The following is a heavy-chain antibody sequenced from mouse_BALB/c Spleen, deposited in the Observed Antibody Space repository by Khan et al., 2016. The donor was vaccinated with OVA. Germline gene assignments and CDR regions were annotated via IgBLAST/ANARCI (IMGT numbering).Heavy chain of an antibody. Sequence: EVQLVESGPGLVEPSQSLSLTCTVTGYSITSDYAWNWIRQFPGNKLEWMGYISYSGRTSYNPSLKSRISVTRDTSKNPFFLQLNSVTTEDTATYYCAMGRTYWGQGTLVTVSA. V-gene: IGHV3-2*02. CDR3: AMGRTY. J-gene: IGHJ3*01. CDR1: GYSITSDYA. CDR2: ISYSGRT. D-gene: IGHD4-1*01.